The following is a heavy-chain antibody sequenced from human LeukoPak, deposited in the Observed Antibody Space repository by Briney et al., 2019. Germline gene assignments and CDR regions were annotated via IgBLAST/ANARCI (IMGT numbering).Heavy chain of an antibody. J-gene: IGHJ6*03. D-gene: IGHD3-9*01. Sequence: GGSLRLSCAASGLTFSIHWMNWVRQAPGKGLECVANINQDGSDKYYVDSVKGRFTISRDNSKNTLSLQMNSLRAEDTAVYYCAKQGRDWVRDYYYYMDVWGKGTTVTISS. V-gene: IGHV3-7*03. CDR2: INQDGSDK. CDR3: AKQGRDWVRDYYYYMDV. CDR1: GLTFSIHW.